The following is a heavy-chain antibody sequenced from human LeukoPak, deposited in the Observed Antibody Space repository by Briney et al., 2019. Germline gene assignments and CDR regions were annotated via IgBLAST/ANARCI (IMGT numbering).Heavy chain of an antibody. CDR2: IKQDGSEK. CDR3: ARAPLEAAAGWGLFDY. Sequence: PGGSLRLSCAASGFTFSSYWMSWVRQAPGKGLEWVANIKQDGSEKYYVDSVKGRFTISRDNAKNSLYLQMNSLRAEDTAVYYCARAPLEAAAGWGLFDYWGQGTLVTVSS. D-gene: IGHD6-13*01. CDR1: GFTFSSYW. J-gene: IGHJ4*02. V-gene: IGHV3-7*01.